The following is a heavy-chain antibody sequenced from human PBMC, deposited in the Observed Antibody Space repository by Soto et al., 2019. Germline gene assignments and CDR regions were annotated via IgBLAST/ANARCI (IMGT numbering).Heavy chain of an antibody. Sequence: PSETLSLTCTVSGGSISSYYWSWIRQPPGKGLEWIGYIYYSGSTNYNPSLKSRVTISVDTSKNQFSLKLSSVTAADTAVYYCARDRRVGWFDPWGQGTLVTVSS. V-gene: IGHV4-59*01. J-gene: IGHJ5*02. CDR2: IYYSGST. CDR3: ARDRRVGWFDP. CDR1: GGSISSYY.